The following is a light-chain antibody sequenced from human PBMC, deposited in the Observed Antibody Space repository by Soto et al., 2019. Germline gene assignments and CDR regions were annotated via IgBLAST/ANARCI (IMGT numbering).Light chain of an antibody. CDR2: SAS. Sequence: DIPMTQSPPSLSASVGDRVTITCRASQGIGNTLAWYQQKPGTVPKLLIYSASTLQSGVPSRFSGSGSGTAFTLTISSLQPEDVAAYYCQKYSTVPATFGQWTRL. CDR1: QGIGNT. V-gene: IGKV1-27*01. CDR3: QKYSTVPAT. J-gene: IGKJ5*01.